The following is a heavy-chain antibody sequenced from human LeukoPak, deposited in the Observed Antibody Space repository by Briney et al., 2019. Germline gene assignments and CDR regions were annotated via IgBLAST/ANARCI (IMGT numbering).Heavy chain of an antibody. J-gene: IGHJ6*03. CDR2: IYHSGST. CDR1: GYSISSGYY. Sequence: SETLSLTCTVSGYSISSGYYWGWIRQPPGKGLEWIGSIYHSGSTYYNPSLKSRVTISVDTSKNQFSLKLSSVTAADTAVYYCARDRYYYDSSGYYYYYYMDVWGKGTTVTISS. V-gene: IGHV4-38-2*02. CDR3: ARDRYYYDSSGYYYYYYMDV. D-gene: IGHD3-22*01.